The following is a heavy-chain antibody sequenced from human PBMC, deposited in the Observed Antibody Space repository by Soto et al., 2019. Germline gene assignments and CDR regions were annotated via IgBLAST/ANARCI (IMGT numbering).Heavy chain of an antibody. V-gene: IGHV1-3*01. Sequence: QVQLVQSGAEVKKPGASVKVSCKASGYTFTSYAMHWVRQAPGQRLEWMGWINAGNGNTKYSQKFQGRVTITRDTSASTAYMELGSLRSEDTAVYYCARARAPGYCSGGSCYGFDPWGQGTLVTFSS. J-gene: IGHJ5*02. CDR2: INAGNGNT. CDR3: ARARAPGYCSGGSCYGFDP. CDR1: GYTFTSYA. D-gene: IGHD2-15*01.